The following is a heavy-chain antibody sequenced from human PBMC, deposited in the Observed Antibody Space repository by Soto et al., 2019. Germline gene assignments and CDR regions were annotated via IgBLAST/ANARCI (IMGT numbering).Heavy chain of an antibody. CDR2: IIPIFGTA. Sequence: SLKVSCKASGGTFSSYAISWVRQAPVQGLEWMGGIIPIFGTANYAQKFQGRVTITADESTSTAYMELSSLRSEDTAVYYCARSQLYDSSGYYPYYSDYWGQGTLVNVSS. V-gene: IGHV1-69*13. CDR3: ARSQLYDSSGYYPYYSDY. D-gene: IGHD3-22*01. CDR1: GGTFSSYA. J-gene: IGHJ4*02.